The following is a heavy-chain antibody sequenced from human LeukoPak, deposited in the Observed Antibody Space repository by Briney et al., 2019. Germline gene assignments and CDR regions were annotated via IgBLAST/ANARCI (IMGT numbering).Heavy chain of an antibody. CDR3: ARWGISGYEQFDY. J-gene: IGHJ4*02. D-gene: IGHD5-12*01. Sequence: PGGSLRLSCAASGFTFSSYSMNWVRQAPGKGLEWVSSISSSSSYIYYADSVKGRFTISRDNAKNSLYLQMNSLRAEDTAVYYCARWGISGYEQFDYWGQGTLVTVSS. CDR2: ISSSSSYI. CDR1: GFTFSSYS. V-gene: IGHV3-21*04.